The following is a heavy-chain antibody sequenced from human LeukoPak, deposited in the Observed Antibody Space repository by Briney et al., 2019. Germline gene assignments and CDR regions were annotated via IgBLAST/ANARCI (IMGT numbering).Heavy chain of an antibody. CDR2: IDWNGGST. J-gene: IGHJ3*02. CDR1: GFTFRSFP. D-gene: IGHD6-19*01. V-gene: IGHV3-20*04. Sequence: GGSLRLSCAASGFTFRSFPLNWVRQAPGKGLEWVSGIDWNGGSTDYADSVKGRFTISRDNAKNSVYLHMNSLRAEDTAFYYCARDRRVAGKGNAFDIWGQGTMVTVS. CDR3: ARDRRVAGKGNAFDI.